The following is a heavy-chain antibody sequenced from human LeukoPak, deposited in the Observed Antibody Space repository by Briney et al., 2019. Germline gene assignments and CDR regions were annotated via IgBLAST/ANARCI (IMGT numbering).Heavy chain of an antibody. J-gene: IGHJ4*02. D-gene: IGHD3-3*01. CDR1: GYTFTGYY. CDR2: INPNSGGT. CDR3: ARDLYFGVATVFDY. Sequence: ASVKVSCKASGYTFTGYYMHWVRQAPGQGLEWMGWINPNSGGTNYAQKFQGRVTMTRDTSISTAYMELSRLRSDDTAVYYCARDLYFGVATVFDYWGQGTLVTVSS. V-gene: IGHV1-2*02.